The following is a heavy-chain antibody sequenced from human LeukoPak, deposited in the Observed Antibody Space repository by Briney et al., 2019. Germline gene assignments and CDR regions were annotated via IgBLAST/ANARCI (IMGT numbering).Heavy chain of an antibody. V-gene: IGHV3-7*01. D-gene: IGHD1-26*01. CDR1: GFTFSSYW. CDR2: IKQDGSEK. J-gene: IGHJ4*02. Sequence: SGGSLRLYCAASGFTFSSYWMSWVRQAPGKGLEWVANIKQDGSEKYYVGSVKGRFSISRDNAKNSLYLQMNSLRAEDTAVCYCARAHVVGATCDYWGQGTLVTVSS. CDR3: ARAHVVGATCDY.